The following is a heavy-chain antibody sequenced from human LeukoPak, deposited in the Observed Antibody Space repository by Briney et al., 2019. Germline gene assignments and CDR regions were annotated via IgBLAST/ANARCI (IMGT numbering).Heavy chain of an antibody. Sequence: ASVKVSCKASGYDFSSHGISWVRQAPGQGLQWMGWISVYNGKTNYAPLQGRVTMTTDTSTGTAYMELRSLRSDDTAMYYCARHMTTVVTSLDYWGQGTLVTVSS. J-gene: IGHJ4*02. CDR3: ARHMTTVVTSLDY. V-gene: IGHV1-18*01. CDR1: GYDFSSHG. CDR2: ISVYNGKT. D-gene: IGHD4-23*01.